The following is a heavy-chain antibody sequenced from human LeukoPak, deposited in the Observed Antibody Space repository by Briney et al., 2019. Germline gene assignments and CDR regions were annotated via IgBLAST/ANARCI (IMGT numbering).Heavy chain of an antibody. CDR3: ARRGHGYGSPFDY. CDR2: IYSGGST. D-gene: IGHD5-18*01. V-gene: IGHV3-66*04. J-gene: IGHJ4*02. Sequence: HPGGSLRLSCAASGFTVSSNYMSWVRQAPGKGLEWVSMIYSGGSTYYADSVKGRFTISRDNSKNTLDLQMNSLRAEDTAVYYCARRGHGYGSPFDYWGQGTLVTVSS. CDR1: GFTVSSNY.